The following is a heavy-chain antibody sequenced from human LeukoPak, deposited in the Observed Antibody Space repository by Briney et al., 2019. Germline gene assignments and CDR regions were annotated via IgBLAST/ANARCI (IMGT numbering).Heavy chain of an antibody. CDR3: AKDGQYGDYWYYYMDV. CDR1: GFTFSSSA. CDR2: ISRSGGGT. Sequence: PGGSLRLSCAVSGFTFSSSAMSWVRQAPGKGLEWVSDISRSGGGTYYADSVKGRFTISRDNSKNTLYLQMNSLRAEDTAVYYCAKDGQYGDYWYYYMDVWGKGTTVTVSS. D-gene: IGHD4-17*01. J-gene: IGHJ6*03. V-gene: IGHV3-23*01.